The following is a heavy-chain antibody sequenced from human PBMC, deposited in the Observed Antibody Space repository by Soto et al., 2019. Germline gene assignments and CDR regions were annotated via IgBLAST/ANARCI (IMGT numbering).Heavy chain of an antibody. D-gene: IGHD3-22*01. CDR1: GFTFSSYG. J-gene: IGHJ1*01. Sequence: GGSLRLSCAASGFTFSSYGMHWVRQAPGKGLEWVAVIWYDGSNKYYADSVKGRFTISRDNSKNTLYLQMNSLRAEDTAVYYCARDRHYYDSSGYLQHWGQGTLVTVSS. CDR3: ARDRHYYDSSGYLQH. CDR2: IWYDGSNK. V-gene: IGHV3-33*01.